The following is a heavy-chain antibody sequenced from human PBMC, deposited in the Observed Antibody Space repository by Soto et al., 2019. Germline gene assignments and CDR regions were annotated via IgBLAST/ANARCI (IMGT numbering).Heavy chain of an antibody. V-gene: IGHV4-34*01. Sequence: SETLSLTCAVQGASFGGYSWSWIRQPPGKGLEWIGDIEHSGSTNYNSSLRSRVTISLDTSKNHFSLKLNPVTAADTAVYYCARVGANPSDYWGQGTLLTV. D-gene: IGHD1-26*01. CDR1: GASFGGYS. CDR2: IEHSGST. J-gene: IGHJ4*02. CDR3: ARVGANPSDY.